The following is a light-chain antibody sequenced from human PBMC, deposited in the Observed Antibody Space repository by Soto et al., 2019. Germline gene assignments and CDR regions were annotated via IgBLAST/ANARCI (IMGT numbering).Light chain of an antibody. CDR1: SSDVGAYNY. Sequence: QSALTKPASVSGSPGQSITISCTGTSSDVGAYNYVSWYQQHPGKAPKLMIFEASDRPSGVSNRFSGSKSGNTASLTISGLQAEDEADYYCSSYTSSNTLVFGGGTKVTVL. J-gene: IGLJ2*01. CDR3: SSYTSSNTLV. CDR2: EAS. V-gene: IGLV2-14*01.